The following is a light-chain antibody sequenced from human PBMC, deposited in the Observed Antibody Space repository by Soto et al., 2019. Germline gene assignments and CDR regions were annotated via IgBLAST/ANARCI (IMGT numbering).Light chain of an antibody. CDR2: AAS. CDR3: QHYGGSPLYS. V-gene: IGKV3-20*01. J-gene: IGKJ2*03. CDR1: QSVSSYY. Sequence: EIVLTQSPGTLSLSPGERATLSCRASQSVSSYYLAWYQQKPGQAPRLLIYAASSRATGIPDMISGSGSGRDVTLTISRLEPEDDAVKYCQHYGGSPLYSFGQGTKLEIK.